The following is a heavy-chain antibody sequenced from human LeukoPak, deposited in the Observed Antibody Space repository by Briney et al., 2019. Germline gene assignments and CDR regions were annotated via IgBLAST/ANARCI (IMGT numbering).Heavy chain of an antibody. CDR2: INPNSGGI. J-gene: IGHJ6*03. D-gene: IGHD6-6*01. CDR3: ASQGKQLPFYMDV. CDR1: GYTFTGYY. V-gene: IGHV1-2*02. Sequence: GASVKVSCKASGYTFTGYYMHWVRQAPGQGLEWMGWINPNSGGINYAQKFQGRVTMTRDTSISTAYMELSRLRSDDTAVYYCASQGKQLPFYMDVWGKGTTVTVSS.